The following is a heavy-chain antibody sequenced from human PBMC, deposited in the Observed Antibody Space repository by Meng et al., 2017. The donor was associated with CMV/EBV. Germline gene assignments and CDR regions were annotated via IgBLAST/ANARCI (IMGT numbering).Heavy chain of an antibody. Sequence: GESLKISCAASGFTFDDYGMSWVRQAPGKGLEWVFGINWNGGSTGYADAVKGRFTISRDNAKNSLYLQMNRLRAEDTAVYYCAINAYVVVPAATDYFDYWGQGTLVTVSS. CDR2: INWNGGST. D-gene: IGHD2-2*01. V-gene: IGHV3-20*04. J-gene: IGHJ4*02. CDR3: AINAYVVVPAATDYFDY. CDR1: GFTFDDYG.